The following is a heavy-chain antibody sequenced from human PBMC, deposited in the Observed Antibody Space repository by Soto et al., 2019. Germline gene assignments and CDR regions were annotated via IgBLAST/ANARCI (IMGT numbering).Heavy chain of an antibody. CDR2: ISRDGNAI. J-gene: IGHJ5*02. CDR1: GFTFSDYY. V-gene: IGHV3-11*01. D-gene: IGHD1-1*01. Sequence: VQLVESGGGLVKPGGSLRLSCAASGFTFSDYYMTWIRQAPGQGLEWLDYISRDGNAIFYADSVNGRFTISRDNAKNSLFLQMDDLRAEDTGMFFCARGAEMSTLTKWFDPWGQGTLVIVSS. CDR3: ARGAEMSTLTKWFDP.